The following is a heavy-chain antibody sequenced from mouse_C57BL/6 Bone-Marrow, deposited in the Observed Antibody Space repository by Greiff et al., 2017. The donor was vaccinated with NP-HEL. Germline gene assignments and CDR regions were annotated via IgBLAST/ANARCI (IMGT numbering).Heavy chain of an antibody. CDR2: IWRGGST. CDR1: GFSLTSYG. J-gene: IGHJ3*01. CDR3: AKGGYYGSSLAWFAY. Sequence: VQLQQSGPGLVQPSQSLSITCTVSGFSLTSYGVHWVRQSPGKGLEWLGVIWRGGSTDYNAAFMSRLSITKDNSKSQVFFKMNSLQADDTARYYCAKGGYYGSSLAWFAYWGQGTLVTVSA. V-gene: IGHV2-5*01. D-gene: IGHD1-1*01.